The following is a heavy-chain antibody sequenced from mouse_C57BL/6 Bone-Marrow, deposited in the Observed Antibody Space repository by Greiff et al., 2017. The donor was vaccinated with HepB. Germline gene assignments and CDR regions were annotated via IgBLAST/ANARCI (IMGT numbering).Heavy chain of an antibody. D-gene: IGHD4-1*01. CDR1: GYSITSGYY. CDR3: ARGLTGTPWFAY. J-gene: IGHJ3*01. CDR2: ISYDGSN. V-gene: IGHV3-6*01. Sequence: EVQRVESGPGLVKPSQSLSLTCSVTGYSITSGYYWNWIRQFPGNKLEWMGYISYDGSNNYNPSLKNRISITRDTSKNQFFLKLNSVTTEDTATYYCARGLTGTPWFAYWGQGTLVTVSA.